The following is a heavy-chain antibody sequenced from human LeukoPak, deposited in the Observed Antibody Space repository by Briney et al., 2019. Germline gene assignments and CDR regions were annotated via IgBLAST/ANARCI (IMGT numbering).Heavy chain of an antibody. J-gene: IGHJ4*02. CDR2: IREDGSDK. Sequence: PGGSLRLSCAASGFTFDDYGMSWVRQAPGKGLEWVANIREDGSDKYYVNSVKGRFTISRDNAKNSLYLQMNSLRAEDTAVYYCARGQDWNHDYWGQGTLVTVSS. V-gene: IGHV3-7*01. CDR1: GFTFDDYG. CDR3: ARGQDWNHDY. D-gene: IGHD1-1*01.